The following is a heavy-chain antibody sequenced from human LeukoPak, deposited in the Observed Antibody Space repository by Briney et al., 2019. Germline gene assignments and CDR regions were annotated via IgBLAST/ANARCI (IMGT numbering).Heavy chain of an antibody. D-gene: IGHD5-24*01. CDR2: IIPIFGTA. Sequence: ASVKVSCKASGGTFSSYAISWVRQAPVQGLEWMGGIIPIFGTANYAQKFQGRVTITTDESTSTAYMELSSLRSEDTAVYYCARGTEMATIVGYYFDYWGQGTLVTVSS. J-gene: IGHJ4*02. CDR3: ARGTEMATIVGYYFDY. V-gene: IGHV1-69*05. CDR1: GGTFSSYA.